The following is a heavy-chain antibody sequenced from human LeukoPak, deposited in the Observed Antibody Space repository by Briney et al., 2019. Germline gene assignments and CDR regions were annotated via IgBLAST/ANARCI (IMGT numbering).Heavy chain of an antibody. Sequence: SETLSLTCTVSGGSISSYYWNWIRQPPGKGLEWIGYISYSGSTNYNPSLKSRVTTSVDTSKNHFSLKLSSVTAADTAVYYCARGIRPDWVSPIDYWGQGTLVTVSS. CDR1: GGSISSYY. CDR2: ISYSGST. V-gene: IGHV4-59*08. CDR3: ARGIRPDWVSPIDY. J-gene: IGHJ4*02. D-gene: IGHD3/OR15-3a*01.